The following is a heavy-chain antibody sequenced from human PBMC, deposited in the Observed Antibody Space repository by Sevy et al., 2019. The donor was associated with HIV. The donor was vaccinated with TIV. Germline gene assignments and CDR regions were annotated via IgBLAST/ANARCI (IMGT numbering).Heavy chain of an antibody. J-gene: IGHJ6*02. D-gene: IGHD1-26*01. V-gene: IGHV3-9*01. Sequence: GGSLRLSCAASGFIFDDYGMHWVRELPGKGLEWVSGISWNGRSLGYADAVKGRFTISRDNAKKSVSLQMNSLQTEDTALYYCARDAGTGGSYMGYYFGMDVLGQGTTVTVSS. CDR1: GFIFDDYG. CDR3: ARDAGTGGSYMGYYFGMDV. CDR2: ISWNGRSL.